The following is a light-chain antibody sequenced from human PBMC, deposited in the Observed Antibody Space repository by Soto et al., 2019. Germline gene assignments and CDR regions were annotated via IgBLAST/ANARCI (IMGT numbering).Light chain of an antibody. CDR2: GAS. J-gene: IGKJ1*01. CDR3: QQYNDWPKT. CDR1: QSISNN. V-gene: IGKV3-15*01. Sequence: EIVMTQSPATLSVSPGETATLSCRASQSISNNLAWYQQKPGQAPRLLIYGASTRATGFPGRFSGSGAGLEFTLTLSGLQAEDFAFYYCQQYNDWPKTFGQGTKVEIK.